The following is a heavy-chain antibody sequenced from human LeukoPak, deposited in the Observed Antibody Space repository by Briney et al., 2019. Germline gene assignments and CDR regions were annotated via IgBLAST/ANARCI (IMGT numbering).Heavy chain of an antibody. Sequence: TPSETLSLTCAVYGGSFSGYYWSWIRQPPGKGLEWIGEINHSGSTNYNPSLKSRVTISVDTSKNQFSLKLSSVTAADTAVYYCASGSRLLPVAYWGQGTLVTVSS. CDR1: GGSFSGYY. CDR3: ASGSRLLPVAY. CDR2: INHSGST. J-gene: IGHJ4*02. V-gene: IGHV4-34*01. D-gene: IGHD3-22*01.